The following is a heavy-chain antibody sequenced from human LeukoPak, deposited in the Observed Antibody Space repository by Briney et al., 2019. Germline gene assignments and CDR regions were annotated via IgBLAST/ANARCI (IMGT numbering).Heavy chain of an antibody. D-gene: IGHD6-19*01. CDR2: INHSGST. J-gene: IGHJ4*02. CDR1: GGSFSGYY. Sequence: PSETLSLTCAVYGGSFSGYYWSWIRQPPGEGLEWIGEINHSGSTNYNPSLKSRVTISVDTSKNQFSLKLSSVTAADTAVYYCARVGLGSGWSMDYWGQGTLVTVSS. CDR3: ARVGLGSGWSMDY. V-gene: IGHV4-34*01.